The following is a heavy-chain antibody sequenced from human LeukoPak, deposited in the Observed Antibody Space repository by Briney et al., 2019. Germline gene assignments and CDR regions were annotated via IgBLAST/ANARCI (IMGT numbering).Heavy chain of an antibody. CDR3: AREYYYDSSGYGSLRYFDY. CDR2: ISYDGSNK. J-gene: IGHJ4*02. CDR1: GFTFSSYA. Sequence: GALRLSCAASGFTFSSYAMHWVRQAPGKGLEWVAVISYDGSNKYYADSVKGRFTISRDNSKNTLYLQMNSLRAEDTAVYYCAREYYYDSSGYGSLRYFDYWGQGTLVTVSS. V-gene: IGHV3-30-3*01. D-gene: IGHD3-22*01.